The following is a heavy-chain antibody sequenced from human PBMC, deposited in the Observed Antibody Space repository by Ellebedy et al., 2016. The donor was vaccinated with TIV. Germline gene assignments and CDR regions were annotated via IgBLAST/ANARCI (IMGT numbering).Heavy chain of an antibody. V-gene: IGHV1-69*04. Sequence: SVKVSCXASGGTFSSYAISWVRQAPGQGLEWMGRIIPILGIANYAQKFQGRVTITADKSTSTAYMELSSLRSEDTAVYYCARVPYSGSSHFDYWGQGTLVTVSS. CDR2: IIPILGIA. CDR3: ARVPYSGSSHFDY. CDR1: GGTFSSYA. J-gene: IGHJ4*02. D-gene: IGHD1-26*01.